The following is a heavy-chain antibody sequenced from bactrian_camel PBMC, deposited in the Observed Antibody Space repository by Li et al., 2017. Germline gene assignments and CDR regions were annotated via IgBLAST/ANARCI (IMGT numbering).Heavy chain of an antibody. V-gene: IGHV3S40*01. CDR3: GVADPARLGQWSLPVGYY. CDR2: IGGTGGSST. J-gene: IGHJ4*01. D-gene: IGHD6*01. Sequence: DVQLVESGGGSVQAGGSLRLSCAASGYTLSSRCMGWFRQAPGKEREGVAGIGGTGGSSTYYVASVKGRFTISQDNAKNTVYLQMNSLKPEDTAMYYCGVADPARLGQWSLPVGYYWGQGTQVTVS. CDR1: GYTLSSRC.